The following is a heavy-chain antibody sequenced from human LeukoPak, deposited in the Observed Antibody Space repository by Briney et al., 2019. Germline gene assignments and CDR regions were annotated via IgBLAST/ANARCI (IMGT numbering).Heavy chain of an antibody. J-gene: IGHJ4*02. V-gene: IGHV1-46*01. CDR1: GYSFTSHY. Sequence: ASVKVSCKASGYSFTSHYMHWVRQAPGQGLEWLGLINPSGSSTLYAQKFQGRVTMTRDMSTTTDYMELSSLRSDDTAVYYCARDVGAYCSSTNCYASHYWGQGTLVTVSS. CDR3: ARDVGAYCSSTNCYASHY. D-gene: IGHD2-2*01. CDR2: INPSGSST.